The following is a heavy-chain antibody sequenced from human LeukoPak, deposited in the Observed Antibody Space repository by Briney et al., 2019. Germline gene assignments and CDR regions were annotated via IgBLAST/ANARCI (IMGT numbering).Heavy chain of an antibody. CDR2: ISSSGSTI. CDR1: GFTLSDYY. Sequence: GGSLRLSCAASGFTLSDYYMSWIRQAPGKGLEWVSYISSSGSTIYYADSVKGRFTISRDNAKNSLYLQMNSLRAEDTAVYYCARSRPSRYCSGGSCTHHAFDIWGQGTMVTVSS. D-gene: IGHD2-15*01. CDR3: ARSRPSRYCSGGSCTHHAFDI. V-gene: IGHV3-11*04. J-gene: IGHJ3*02.